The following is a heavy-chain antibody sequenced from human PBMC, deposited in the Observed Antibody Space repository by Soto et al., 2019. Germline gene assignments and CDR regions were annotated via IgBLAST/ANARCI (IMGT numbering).Heavy chain of an antibody. CDR1: GGTFSSYA. V-gene: IGHV1-69*13. CDR2: IIPIFGTA. J-gene: IGHJ3*02. Sequence: SVKVSCKASGGTFSSYAISCVRQAPGQGLEWMGGIIPIFGTANYAQKFQGRVTITADESTSTAYMELSSLRSEDTAMYYCGSTNYNPSLKSRVTISVDTSKNPFSLKLSSVTAADTAVYYCARLGGGHYDFWSGYYTGKFDAFDIWGQGTMVTVSS. D-gene: IGHD3-10*01. CDR3: GSTNYNPSLKSRVTISVDTSKNPFSLKLSSVTAADTAVYYCARLGGGHYDFWSGYYTGKFDAFDI.